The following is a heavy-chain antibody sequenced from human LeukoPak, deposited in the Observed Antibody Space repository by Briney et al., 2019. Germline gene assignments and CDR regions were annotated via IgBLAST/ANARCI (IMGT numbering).Heavy chain of an antibody. D-gene: IGHD4/OR15-4a*01. CDR2: INSDGSST. J-gene: IGHJ4*02. V-gene: IGHV3-74*01. CDR1: GFTFSSYW. Sequence: PGGSLRLSCAASGFTFSSYWMHWVRQAPGKGLVWVSRINSDGSSTSYADSVKGRLTISRDNAKNSLYLQMNSLRAEDTAVYYCARVHGAYPFDYWGQGTLVTVSS. CDR3: ARVHGAYPFDY.